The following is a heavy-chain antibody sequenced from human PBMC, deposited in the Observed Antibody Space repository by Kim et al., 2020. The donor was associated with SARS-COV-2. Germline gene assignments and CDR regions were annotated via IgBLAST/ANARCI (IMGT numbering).Heavy chain of an antibody. CDR3: ARDPPSPGYCSGGSCYG. CDR2: IYSGGST. V-gene: IGHV3-53*01. J-gene: IGHJ4*02. D-gene: IGHD2-15*01. CDR1: GFTVSSNY. Sequence: GGSLRLSCAASGFTVSSNYMSWVRQAPGKGLEWVSVIYSGGSTYYADSVKGRFTISRDNSKNTLYLQMNSLRAEDTAVYYCARDPPSPGYCSGGSCYGWGQGTLVTVSS.